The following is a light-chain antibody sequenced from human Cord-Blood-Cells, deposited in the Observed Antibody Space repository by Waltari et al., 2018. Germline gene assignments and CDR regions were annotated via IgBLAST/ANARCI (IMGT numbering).Light chain of an antibody. CDR1: SSDVGGYNY. CDR2: EVS. CDR3: SSYAGSNWV. Sequence: QSALTQPPSASGSPGQSVTISCTGTSSDVGGYNYVSWYQQHPGKAPKLMIYEVSKRPSGVPDRFSGCKSGNTASLTVSGLQAEDEADYYCSSYAGSNWVFGGGTKLTVL. V-gene: IGLV2-8*01. J-gene: IGLJ3*02.